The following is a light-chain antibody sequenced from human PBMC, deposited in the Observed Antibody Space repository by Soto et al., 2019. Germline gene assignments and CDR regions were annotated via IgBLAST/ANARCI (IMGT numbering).Light chain of an antibody. J-gene: IGLJ2*01. CDR2: EVS. CDR1: SSDIGGYIY. CDR3: SSYTRSSTLVV. Sequence: QSALTQPASVSASPGQSITISCTGTSSDIGGYIYVSWYQHHPGKAPRLMIYEVSSRPSGVSNRFSGSKSGNTASLTISGLQAEDEAQYYCSSYTRSSTLVVFGGGTKVTVL. V-gene: IGLV2-14*01.